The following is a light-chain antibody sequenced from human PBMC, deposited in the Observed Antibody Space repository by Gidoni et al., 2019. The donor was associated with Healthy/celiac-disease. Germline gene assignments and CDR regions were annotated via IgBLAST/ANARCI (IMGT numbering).Light chain of an antibody. CDR2: QDS. CDR3: QAWDSSTAV. Sequence: SYELTQPPSGSGSPGQTASITCSGDKLGDKYACWYQQKPGQSPVLVIYQDSKRPSGIPERFSGSHSGNTATLTICGTQAMDEADYYCQAWDSSTAVFGGGTKLTVL. V-gene: IGLV3-1*01. CDR1: KLGDKY. J-gene: IGLJ2*01.